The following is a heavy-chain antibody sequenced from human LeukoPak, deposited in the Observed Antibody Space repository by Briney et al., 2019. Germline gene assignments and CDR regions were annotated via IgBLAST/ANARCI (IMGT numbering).Heavy chain of an antibody. J-gene: IGHJ6*03. D-gene: IGHD3-3*01. CDR1: GGSISSGGYY. CDR2: IYHSGST. CDR3: ARRQNSVTISGMIRVGYYYMDV. Sequence: SETLSLTCTVSGGSISSGGYYWSWLRQPPGKGLEGFGYIYHSGSTYYNPSLKSRVTISVDRSKNQFSLKLSSVTAADTAVYYCARRQNSVTISGMIRVGYYYMDVWGKGPRSPSP. V-gene: IGHV4-30-2*01.